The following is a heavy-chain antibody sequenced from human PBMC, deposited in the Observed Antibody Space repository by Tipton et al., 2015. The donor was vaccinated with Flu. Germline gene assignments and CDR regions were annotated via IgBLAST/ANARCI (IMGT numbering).Heavy chain of an antibody. Sequence: TLSLTCTVSGGSISSYYWSWIRQPAGKGLEWIGRIYTSGSTNYNPSLKSRVTISVDTSKNQFSLKLSSVTAADTAVYYCARHPTCSSTSCYPFDLWGRGTLVTVSS. D-gene: IGHD2-2*01. J-gene: IGHJ2*01. CDR1: GGSISSYY. V-gene: IGHV4-4*07. CDR3: ARHPTCSSTSCYPFDL. CDR2: IYTSGST.